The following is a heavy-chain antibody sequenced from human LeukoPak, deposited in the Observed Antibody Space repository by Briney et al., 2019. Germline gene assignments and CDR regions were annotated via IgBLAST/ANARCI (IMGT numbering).Heavy chain of an antibody. J-gene: IGHJ3*02. D-gene: IGHD1-26*01. CDR1: GLTFSNYG. CDR2: ISGSGARR. CDR3: AKGSREWEVLDAFDI. Sequence: PGGSLRLSCAASGLTFSNYGLNWVRQAPGKGLEWGSGISGSGARRDYADSVKGRFTISRDNAKNTLYLQMNSLRAEDTAVYYCAKGSREWEVLDAFDIWGQGTMVTVSS. V-gene: IGHV3-23*01.